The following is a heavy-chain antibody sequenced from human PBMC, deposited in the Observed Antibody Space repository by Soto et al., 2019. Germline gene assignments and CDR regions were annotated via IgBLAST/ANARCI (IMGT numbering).Heavy chain of an antibody. CDR3: ARENSSSWYNY. V-gene: IGHV4-59*01. CDR1: GGSISSYY. J-gene: IGHJ4*02. Sequence: SETLSLTCTVSGGSISSYYWSWIRQPPGKGLEWIGYIYYSGSTNYNPSLKSRVTISVDTSKNQFSLKLSSVTAADTAVYYCARENSSSWYNYWGQGTLVTVSS. D-gene: IGHD6-13*01. CDR2: IYYSGST.